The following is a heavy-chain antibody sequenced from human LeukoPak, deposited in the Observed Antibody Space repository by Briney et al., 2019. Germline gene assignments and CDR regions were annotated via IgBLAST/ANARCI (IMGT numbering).Heavy chain of an antibody. V-gene: IGHV4-39*01. CDR2: IYYSGST. J-gene: IGHJ4*02. CDR1: GGSISSSSYY. Sequence: SETLSLTCTVSGGSISSSSYYWGWIRQPPGKGLEWIGSIYYSGSTYYNPSLKSRVTISVDTSKIQFSLKLSSVTAADTAVYYCARVSTVTTVYFDYWGQGTLVTVSS. CDR3: ARVSTVTTVYFDY. D-gene: IGHD4-17*01.